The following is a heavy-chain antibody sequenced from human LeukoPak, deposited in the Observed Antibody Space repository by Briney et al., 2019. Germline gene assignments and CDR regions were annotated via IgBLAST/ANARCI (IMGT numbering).Heavy chain of an antibody. J-gene: IGHJ3*02. D-gene: IGHD2-21*02. Sequence: PGGSLGLSCAASGFTFSTHDVNWVRQAPGKGLEWVSIINSRSSTIYYADSVKGRFTISRDNAKNSLYLQMDSLRAEDTAVYYCTSHTGTGDAFRPFHIWGQGTMVTVSS. CDR2: INSRSSTI. CDR1: GFTFSTHD. CDR3: TSHTGTGDAFRPFHI. V-gene: IGHV3-48*04.